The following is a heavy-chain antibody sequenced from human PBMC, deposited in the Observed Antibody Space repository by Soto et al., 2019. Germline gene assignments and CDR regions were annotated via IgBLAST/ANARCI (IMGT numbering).Heavy chain of an antibody. J-gene: IGHJ5*02. CDR2: ISYDGSKE. CDR3: AKDTASPSLPLHWFDP. CDR1: GFTFSSYG. D-gene: IGHD2-2*01. V-gene: IGHV3-30*18. Sequence: QVQLVESGGGVVQPGRSLRLSCAASGFTFSSYGMHWVRQAPGTGLEWVATISYDGSKENYAESVRGRFTISRDNSRNRLDLQRNSLGPEDTAVYYCAKDTASPSLPLHWFDPWGRGTQVSVSS.